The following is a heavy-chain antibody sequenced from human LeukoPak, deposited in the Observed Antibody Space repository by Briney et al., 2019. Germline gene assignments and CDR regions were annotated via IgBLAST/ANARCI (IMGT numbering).Heavy chain of an antibody. CDR3: ARGSSRSPRDAFDI. Sequence: ASVKVSCKTSGYTFTSYYMHGVRQAPGQGLEWMGIISPSGASTTYAQNFQGRVTMTRDMSTSTLYMELSSLKSEDTAVYYCARGSSRSPRDAFDIWGQGTMVTVSS. J-gene: IGHJ3*02. CDR2: ISPSGAST. V-gene: IGHV1-46*01. CDR1: GYTFTSYY.